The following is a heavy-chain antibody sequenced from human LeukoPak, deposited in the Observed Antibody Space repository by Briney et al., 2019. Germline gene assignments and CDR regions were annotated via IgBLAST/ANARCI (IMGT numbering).Heavy chain of an antibody. CDR2: MWYDGSNK. J-gene: IGHJ3*02. Sequence: GRSLRLSCAASGFTFSSYGMHWVRQAPGKGLEWVAVMWYDGSNKYYADSVKGRFTISRDNSKNTLYLQMNSLRAEDTAVYYCARSPGYYDSSGYITGNAFDIWGQGTMVTVSS. V-gene: IGHV3-33*01. CDR1: GFTFSSYG. D-gene: IGHD3-22*01. CDR3: ARSPGYYDSSGYITGNAFDI.